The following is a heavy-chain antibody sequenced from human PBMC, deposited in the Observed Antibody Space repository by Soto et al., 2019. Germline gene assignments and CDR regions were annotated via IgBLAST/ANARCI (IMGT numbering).Heavy chain of an antibody. CDR1: GGTFSSYA. J-gene: IGHJ4*02. D-gene: IGHD2-21*02. Sequence: QVQLVQSGAEVKKPGSSVKVSCKASGGTFSSYAISWVRQAPGQGLEWMGGIIPIFGTANYAQKFQGRVTITADESTGTAYMELSSLRSEDTAVYYCASTIAYCGGDCYPFDYWGQGTLVTVSS. CDR2: IIPIFGTA. CDR3: ASTIAYCGGDCYPFDY. V-gene: IGHV1-69*01.